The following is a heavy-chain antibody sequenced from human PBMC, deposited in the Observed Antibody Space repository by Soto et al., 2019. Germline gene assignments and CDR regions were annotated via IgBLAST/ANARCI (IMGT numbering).Heavy chain of an antibody. V-gene: IGHV1-69*01. CDR3: SRDFMRGSGSYLLDY. Sequence: QVQLVQSGAEVKKPGSSVKVSCKASGGTFSSYAISWVRQAPGQGLEWMGGIIPIFGTANYAQKFQGRVTITADESTSPAYMERISLSSEDTAVYYCSRDFMRGSGSYLLDYWGQGTLVTVSS. CDR1: GGTFSSYA. CDR2: IIPIFGTA. J-gene: IGHJ4*02. D-gene: IGHD3-10*01.